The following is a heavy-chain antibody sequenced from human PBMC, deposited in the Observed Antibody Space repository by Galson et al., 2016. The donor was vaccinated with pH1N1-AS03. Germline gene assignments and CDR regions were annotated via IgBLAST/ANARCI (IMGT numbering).Heavy chain of an antibody. Sequence: SETLSLTCAVYGGSLGSYYWSWIRQAPGKGLEWIGYISNSGTTNYNPSLKSRVTISVDTSKNQFSLMVKSITAADTAVYYCASAERPGIAVAPFDYWGQGTLVTVSS. V-gene: IGHV4-59*01. J-gene: IGHJ4*02. CDR2: ISNSGTT. D-gene: IGHD6-19*01. CDR1: GGSLGSYY. CDR3: ASAERPGIAVAPFDY.